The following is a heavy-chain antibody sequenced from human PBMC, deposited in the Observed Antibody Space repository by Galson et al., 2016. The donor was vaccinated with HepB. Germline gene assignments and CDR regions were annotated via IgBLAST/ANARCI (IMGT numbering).Heavy chain of an antibody. CDR1: GYTFTSYG. J-gene: IGHJ4*02. D-gene: IGHD3-3*01. Sequence: SVTVSCKASGYTFTSYGISWVRQAPGQGLEWMGWLSTYNGNTNYAQKLQGRVTMTTDTSTSTAYMELRRLRSDDTAVYYCARDGKLYGFWSCYYLDYWGQGTLITVSS. V-gene: IGHV1-18*01. CDR2: LSTYNGNT. CDR3: ARDGKLYGFWSCYYLDY.